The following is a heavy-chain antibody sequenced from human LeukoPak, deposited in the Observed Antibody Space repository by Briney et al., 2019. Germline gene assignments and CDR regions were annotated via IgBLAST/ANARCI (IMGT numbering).Heavy chain of an antibody. J-gene: IGHJ6*02. CDR1: GFTFSSYG. CDR2: IWYDGSNK. Sequence: QPGRSLRLSCAASGFTFSSYGMHWVRQAPGKGLEWVAVIWYDGSNKYYADSVKGRFTISRDNSKNTLYLKMNSLRAEDTAVYYCARDLAYCGGDCYSYYYGMDVWGQGTTVTVSS. CDR3: ARDLAYCGGDCYSYYYGMDV. V-gene: IGHV3-33*01. D-gene: IGHD2-21*02.